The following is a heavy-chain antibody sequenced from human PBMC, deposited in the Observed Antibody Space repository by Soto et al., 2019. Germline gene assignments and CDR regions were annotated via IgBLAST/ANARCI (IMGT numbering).Heavy chain of an antibody. Sequence: GGSLRLSCAASGFTFSSYGMHWVRQAPGKGLEWVAVIWYDGSNKYYADSVKGRFTISRDNSKNTLYLQMNSLRAEDTAVYYCARDLDPYYDFWSGPLNWFDPWGQGTLVTVSS. J-gene: IGHJ5*02. CDR3: ARDLDPYYDFWSGPLNWFDP. CDR2: IWYDGSNK. D-gene: IGHD3-3*01. CDR1: GFTFSSYG. V-gene: IGHV3-33*01.